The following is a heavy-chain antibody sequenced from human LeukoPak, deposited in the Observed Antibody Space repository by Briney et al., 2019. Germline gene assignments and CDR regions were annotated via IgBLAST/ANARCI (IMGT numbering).Heavy chain of an antibody. CDR1: GVSINSSQYY. CDR2: MYYSGST. J-gene: IGHJ4*02. V-gene: IGHV4-39*01. D-gene: IGHD1-26*01. Sequence: SETLSLTFAVSGVSINSSQYYWGWIRQPPGKGLEWIGTMYYSGSTYYNPSLKSRVTISVDASKNQFFLNLSSVTAADTAVYYCARQREQYIDFWGQGTLLTASS. CDR3: ARQREQYIDF.